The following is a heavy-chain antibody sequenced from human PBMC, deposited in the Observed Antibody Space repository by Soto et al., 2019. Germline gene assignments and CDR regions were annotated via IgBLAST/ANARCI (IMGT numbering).Heavy chain of an antibody. J-gene: IGHJ6*02. Sequence: AASVKVSCKASGGTFSSYAISWVRQAPGQGLEWMGGIIPIFGTANYAQKFQGRVTITADKSTSTAYMELSSLRSEDTAVYYCARHHDIVVVPAAIPYYYYGMDVWGQGTTVTVSS. CDR2: IIPIFGTA. CDR1: GGTFSSYA. CDR3: ARHHDIVVVPAAIPYYYYGMDV. D-gene: IGHD2-2*02. V-gene: IGHV1-69*06.